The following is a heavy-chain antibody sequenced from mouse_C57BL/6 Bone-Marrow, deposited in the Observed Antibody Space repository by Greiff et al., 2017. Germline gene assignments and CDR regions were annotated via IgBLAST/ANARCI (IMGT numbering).Heavy chain of an antibody. Sequence: VQLKESGPELVKPGASVKISCKASGYSFTGYYMNWVKQSSEKSLEWIGEINPSTGGTTYNQKFKAKDTLTVDKSSSTAYMQLKSLTSEDSAVYYCARGSMFAYWGQGTLVTVSA. V-gene: IGHV1-42*01. J-gene: IGHJ3*01. CDR2: INPSTGGT. CDR3: ARGSMFAY. CDR1: GYSFTGYY. D-gene: IGHD2-10*02.